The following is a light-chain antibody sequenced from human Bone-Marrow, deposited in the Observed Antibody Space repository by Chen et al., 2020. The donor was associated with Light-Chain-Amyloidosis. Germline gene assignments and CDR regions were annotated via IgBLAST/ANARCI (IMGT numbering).Light chain of an antibody. J-gene: IGLJ2*01. CDR1: DLPTKY. CDR3: QSADSSDTNEVI. CDR2: RDT. Sequence: SYELSQPPSVSVSPGQTARITCSGDDLPTKYAYWYQQKPGQAPVLVIHRDTERPSGISERFSGSSTGTKATLTISGVQAEDEADYHCQSADSSDTNEVIVGGGTKLTGL. V-gene: IGLV3-25*03.